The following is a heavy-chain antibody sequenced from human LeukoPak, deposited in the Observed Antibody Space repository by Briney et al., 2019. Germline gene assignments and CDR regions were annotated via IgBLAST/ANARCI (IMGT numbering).Heavy chain of an antibody. CDR2: INAFGSAT. J-gene: IGHJ4*02. D-gene: IGHD1-14*01. Sequence: PGGSLRLSCAASGFSFNNDAMSWVRQAPGKGLEWVSDINAFGSATYYADSVKGRFTISRDNSNDILYLQMNNLRAEDTALYYCAKEKSFTGPADGWGQGTLVTVSS. CDR1: GFSFNNDA. CDR3: AKEKSFTGPADG. V-gene: IGHV3-23*01.